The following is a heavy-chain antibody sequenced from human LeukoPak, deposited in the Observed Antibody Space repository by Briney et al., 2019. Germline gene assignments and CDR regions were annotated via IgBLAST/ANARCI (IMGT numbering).Heavy chain of an antibody. V-gene: IGHV4-59*08. J-gene: IGHJ4*02. CDR1: GGSIRSYY. CDR2: IYYSGST. CDR3: ARHKSRDSRTFDY. Sequence: SSETLSLTCTVSGGSIRSYYWSWIRQPPGKGLEWIGYIYYSGSTNYNPSLKSRVTISVDTSKNQFSLKLSSVTAADTAVYYCARHKSRDSRTFDYWGQGTLVTVSS. D-gene: IGHD5-18*01.